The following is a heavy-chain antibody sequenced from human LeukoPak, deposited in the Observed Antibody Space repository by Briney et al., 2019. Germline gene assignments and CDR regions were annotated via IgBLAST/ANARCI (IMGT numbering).Heavy chain of an antibody. CDR1: GYTFTGYY. V-gene: IGHV1-2*02. Sequence: GASVKVSCKASGYTFTGYYMHWVRQAPGQGLEWMGWINPHSGGTNYAQKFQGRVTMTRDTSISTAYMELSRLRSDDTAVYYCARGRIQLWLRLPSAFDIWGQGTMVTVSS. J-gene: IGHJ3*02. CDR3: ARGRIQLWLRLPSAFDI. CDR2: INPHSGGT. D-gene: IGHD5-18*01.